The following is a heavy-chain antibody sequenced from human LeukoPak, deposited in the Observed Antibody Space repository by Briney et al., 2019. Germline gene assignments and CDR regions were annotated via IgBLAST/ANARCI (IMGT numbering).Heavy chain of an antibody. CDR3: AKDDPSYYDILTGPFDY. D-gene: IGHD3-9*01. V-gene: IGHV3-23*01. Sequence: GGSLRLSCAASGFNFNSYAMTWIRQAPGRGLEWVTAISGGGGTIYSADSVRGRLIISRDNSKNTLYLQMNSLRAEDPAVYYCAKDDPSYYDILTGPFDYWGQGTLVTVSS. CDR1: GFNFNSYA. J-gene: IGHJ4*02. CDR2: ISGGGGTI.